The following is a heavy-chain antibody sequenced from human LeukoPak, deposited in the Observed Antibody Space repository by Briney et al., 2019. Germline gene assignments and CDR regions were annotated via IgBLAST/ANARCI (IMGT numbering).Heavy chain of an antibody. J-gene: IGHJ6*02. CDR3: ASLTVTMSGSYYYYYGMDV. D-gene: IGHD4-17*01. CDR2: INHSGST. V-gene: IGHV4-34*01. Sequence: PSETLSLTCAVYGGSFSGYYWSWLRQPPGKGLEWLGEINHSGSTNYNPSLKSRVTISVDTSKNQFSLKLSSVTAADTAVYYCASLTVTMSGSYYYYYGMDVWGQGTTVTVSS. CDR1: GGSFSGYY.